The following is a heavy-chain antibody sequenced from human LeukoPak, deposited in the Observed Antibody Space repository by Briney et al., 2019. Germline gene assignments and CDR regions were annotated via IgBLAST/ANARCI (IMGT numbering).Heavy chain of an antibody. CDR1: GFTFSSAA. V-gene: IGHV3-23*01. D-gene: IGHD5-24*01. CDR3: AKDIQLST. Sequence: PGGSLRLSCAASGFTFSSAAMTWVRQAPGKGLEWVSLIGSSGGSTYYADSVKGRFTISRDNSKNTLSLQKNSLRVEDTAIYYCAKDIQLSTWGLGTMITVSS. J-gene: IGHJ3*01. CDR2: IGSSGGST.